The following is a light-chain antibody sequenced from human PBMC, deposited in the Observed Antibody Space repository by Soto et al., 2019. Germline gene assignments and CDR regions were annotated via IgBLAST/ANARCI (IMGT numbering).Light chain of an antibody. J-gene: IGKJ1*01. Sequence: EIVMTQSPATLSVSPGERATLSCRASQSVRSNLAWYQQEPGQAPRLLIYGASTRATGIPARFSGSGSGTEFTLTISSLQSEDFGVYYCQQYNNWPPWSFGQGTKVDIK. CDR2: GAS. CDR3: QQYNNWPPWS. V-gene: IGKV3-15*01. CDR1: QSVRSN.